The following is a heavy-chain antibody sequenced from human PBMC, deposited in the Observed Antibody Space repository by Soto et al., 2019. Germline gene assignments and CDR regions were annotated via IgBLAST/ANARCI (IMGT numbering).Heavy chain of an antibody. D-gene: IGHD4-17*01. V-gene: IGHV3-72*01. J-gene: IGHJ4*02. CDR3: AKNPKTTGFRELDC. CDR1: GFTLSDHY. CDR2: IRSRANSYST. Sequence: GGSLRLSCAASGFTLSDHYMDWVRQAPGKGLEWVGRIRSRANSYSTDYAPSVKGRFTVSRDDSKNSVYLQMNSLMTEDTAVYYCAKNPKTTGFRELDCWGQGTLVTVSS.